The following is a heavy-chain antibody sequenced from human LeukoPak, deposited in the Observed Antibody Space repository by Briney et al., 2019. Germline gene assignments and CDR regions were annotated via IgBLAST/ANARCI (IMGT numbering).Heavy chain of an antibody. Sequence: PSETLSLTCTVSGGSISSYYWNWIRLPPGKGLEWIGYIYYSGSTNYNPSLKSRVTISVDTSKNQFSLKLSSVTAADTAVYYCARAVSASTVYYFDYWGQGTLVTVSS. J-gene: IGHJ4*02. CDR2: IYYSGST. V-gene: IGHV4-59*01. CDR1: GGSISSYY. CDR3: ARAVSASTVYYFDY. D-gene: IGHD4-17*01.